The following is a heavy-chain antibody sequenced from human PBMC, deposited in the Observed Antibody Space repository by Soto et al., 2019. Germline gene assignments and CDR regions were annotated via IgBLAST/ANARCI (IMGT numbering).Heavy chain of an antibody. J-gene: IGHJ5*02. V-gene: IGHV4-59*11. Sequence: PWETLSLTCTVCGGSISRHYWASIRQPPGKGLEWIGYIHYSGSTNYNASLKSRVTISVDTSKNQFSLNLRSVTAADTAVSYCARGGIEARNGIWFVPSCHGTPFTV. CDR2: IHYSGST. CDR3: ARGGIEARNGIWFVP. D-gene: IGHD6-6*01. CDR1: GGSISRHY.